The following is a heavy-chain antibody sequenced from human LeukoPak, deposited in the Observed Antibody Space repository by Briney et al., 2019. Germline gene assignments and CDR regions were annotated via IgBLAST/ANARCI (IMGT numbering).Heavy chain of an antibody. Sequence: GGSLRLSCADSGFTVSSNYMSWVRQAPGKGLEWVSVIYSGGSTYYADSVKGRFTISRDNSKNTLYLQMNSLRAEDTAVYYCARGPYTAMADNGMDVWGQGTTVTVSS. CDR2: IYSGGST. J-gene: IGHJ6*02. CDR3: ARGPYTAMADNGMDV. CDR1: GFTVSSNY. D-gene: IGHD5-18*01. V-gene: IGHV3-53*01.